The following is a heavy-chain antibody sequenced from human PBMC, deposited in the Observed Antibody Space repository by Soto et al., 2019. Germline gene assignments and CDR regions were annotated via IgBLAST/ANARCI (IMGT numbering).Heavy chain of an antibody. Sequence: QVRLVESGGGVVQPGRSLRLSCTACGFSLSSYAMYWFRQSPGKGLEWVAVISHDGINKHYADSVKGRVTVSRDNSNHSLALQLNSLRGEDTAMYSCARDMDSSDYFVKWFEPWRQGTLVTVSS. D-gene: IGHD6-19*01. V-gene: IGHV3-30-3*01. CDR1: GFSLSSYA. CDR3: ARDMDSSDYFVKWFEP. CDR2: ISHDGINK. J-gene: IGHJ5*02.